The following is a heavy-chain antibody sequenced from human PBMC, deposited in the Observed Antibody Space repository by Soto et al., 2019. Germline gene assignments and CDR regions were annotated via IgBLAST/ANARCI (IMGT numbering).Heavy chain of an antibody. CDR1: GGSISHYF. CDR3: ARDRYMDV. Sequence: QVQLQESGPGLVKPSETLSLTCTVSGGSISHYFWSWIRQPPGKGLEWIGYFFYNGSTNYNPSLKSRVTISADTSKSQSSLKLISVTAADTAVYYCARDRYMDVWGKGTTVTVSS. V-gene: IGHV4-59*01. CDR2: FFYNGST. J-gene: IGHJ6*03.